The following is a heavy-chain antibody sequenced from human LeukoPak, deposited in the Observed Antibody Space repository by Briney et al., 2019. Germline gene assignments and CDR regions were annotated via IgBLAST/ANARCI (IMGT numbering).Heavy chain of an antibody. J-gene: IGHJ4*02. CDR3: ARFSLVSYYDSSGYGR. D-gene: IGHD3-22*01. CDR1: GGSFSGYY. V-gene: IGHV4-34*01. Sequence: SETLSLTCAVYGGSFSGYYWSWIRQPPGKGLEWIGEINHSGSTNYNPSLRSRVTISVDTSKNQFSLKLSSVTAADTAVYYCARFSLVSYYDSSGYGRWGQGTLVTVSS. CDR2: INHSGST.